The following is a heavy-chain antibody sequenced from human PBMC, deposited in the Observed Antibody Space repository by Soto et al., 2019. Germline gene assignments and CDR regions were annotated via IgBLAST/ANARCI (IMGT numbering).Heavy chain of an antibody. CDR1: GGSISSYY. V-gene: IGHV3-20*04. CDR2: IKWNGGST. CDR3: ARDRSRAGYYYYGMDV. D-gene: IGHD6-13*01. Sequence: ETLSLTCTVSGGSISSYYWSWVRQAPGKGLEWVSGIKWNGGSTGYADSVKGRFTISRDNAKNSLYLQMNSLRAEDTALYYCARDRSRAGYYYYGMDVWGQGTTVTVSS. J-gene: IGHJ6*02.